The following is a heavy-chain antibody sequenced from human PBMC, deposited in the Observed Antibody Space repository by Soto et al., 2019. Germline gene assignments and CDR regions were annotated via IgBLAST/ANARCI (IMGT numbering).Heavy chain of an antibody. Sequence: PSETLSLTCTVSGGSISSYYLSWIRQPPGKGLEWIGEINHSGSTNYNPSLKSRVTISVDTSKNQFSLKLSSVTAADTAVYYCARHLAAADSGYYGVDVWGQGTTVTVSS. J-gene: IGHJ6*02. V-gene: IGHV4-59*08. CDR2: INHSGST. D-gene: IGHD6-13*01. CDR1: GGSISSYY. CDR3: ARHLAAADSGYYGVDV.